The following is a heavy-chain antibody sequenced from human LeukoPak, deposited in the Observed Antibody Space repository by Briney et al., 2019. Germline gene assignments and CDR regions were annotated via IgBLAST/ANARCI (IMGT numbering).Heavy chain of an antibody. CDR2: INTNGDSA. D-gene: IGHD2-8*01. J-gene: IGHJ4*02. CDR1: GFKFSSYW. Sequence: PGGSLRLSCAVSGFKFSSYWMNWVRQVPGKGLMWVAHINTNGDSANYADSVKGRFTISRDNSKNTLYPKMDSLRAEDTAIYYCAKDGQPSTRSYLCTNGICYQDYRGQGSLVTVSS. V-gene: IGHV3-74*01. CDR3: AKDGQPSTRSYLCTNGICYQDY.